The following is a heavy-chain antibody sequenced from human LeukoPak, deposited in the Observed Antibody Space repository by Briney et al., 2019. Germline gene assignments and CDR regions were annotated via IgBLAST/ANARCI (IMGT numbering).Heavy chain of an antibody. D-gene: IGHD5-18*01. Sequence: ASVKVSCKASGGTFSSYAISWVRQAPGQGLEWMGGIIPIFGTANYAQKFQGRVTITADKSTSTAYMELSSLRSEDTAVYYCARGIQLYSFDYWGQGTLVTVSS. V-gene: IGHV1-69*06. CDR1: GGTFSSYA. CDR3: ARGIQLYSFDY. CDR2: IIPIFGTA. J-gene: IGHJ4*02.